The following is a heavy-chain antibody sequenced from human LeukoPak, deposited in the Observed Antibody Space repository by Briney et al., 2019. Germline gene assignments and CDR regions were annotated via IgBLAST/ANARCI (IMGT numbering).Heavy chain of an antibody. V-gene: IGHV3-30*02. Sequence: GGSLRLSCTAYGFTFSSYGMHWVRQAPRKGLEWVAFIRYDGSNKYYADSVKGRFTISRDNSKNTLYLQMNSLRAEDTAVYYCAKDLSSTVTTIDYWGQGTLVTVSS. CDR3: AKDLSSTVTTIDY. D-gene: IGHD4-17*01. J-gene: IGHJ4*02. CDR1: GFTFSSYG. CDR2: IRYDGSNK.